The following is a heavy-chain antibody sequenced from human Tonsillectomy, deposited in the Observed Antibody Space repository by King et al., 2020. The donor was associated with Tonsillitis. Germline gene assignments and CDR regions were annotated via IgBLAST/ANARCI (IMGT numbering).Heavy chain of an antibody. Sequence: VQLVESGGGLVKPGGSLRLACTASELSFNNAWMIWVRQPPGKGLEGVGRIKSETSGGAADYAAFVQGRFSISRDDSENTLYLQMNSLKTEDTAVYYWTTGYRSNGVYQGDDAFDIWGQGTRVTVSS. CDR2: IKSETSGGAA. V-gene: IGHV3-15*01. D-gene: IGHD2-8*01. CDR1: ELSFNNAW. CDR3: TTGYRSNGVYQGDDAFDI. J-gene: IGHJ3*02.